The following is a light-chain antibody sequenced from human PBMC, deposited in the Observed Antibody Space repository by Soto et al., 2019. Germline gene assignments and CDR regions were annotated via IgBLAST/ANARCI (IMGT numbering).Light chain of an antibody. CDR2: LDRSGSY. CDR3: ETWYSNTHEV. CDR1: SGHSTYI. Sequence: QLVLTQSSSASASLGSSVTLTCILSSGHSTYIIAWHQQQPGKAPRFLMTLDRSGSYNRGSGVPDRCSGSSSGADRYLTISILQFEDEGDYYCETWYSNTHEVFGGGTKVTVL. V-gene: IGLV4-60*02. J-gene: IGLJ3*02.